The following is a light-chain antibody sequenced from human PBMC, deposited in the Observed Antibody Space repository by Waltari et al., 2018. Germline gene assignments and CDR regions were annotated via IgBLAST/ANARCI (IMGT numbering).Light chain of an antibody. CDR3: QQYYSSVT. V-gene: IGKV4-1*01. Sequence: DIVMTQSPDSLAVSLGERAAINCKSSQTVLYNSNNKNYLAWYQQKPGQPPKLLIYWASTREAGVPDRFSGSGSGTHFTLTISSLQAEDVAVYYCQQYYSSVTFGGGTKVEIK. CDR1: QTVLYNSNNKNY. J-gene: IGKJ4*01. CDR2: WAS.